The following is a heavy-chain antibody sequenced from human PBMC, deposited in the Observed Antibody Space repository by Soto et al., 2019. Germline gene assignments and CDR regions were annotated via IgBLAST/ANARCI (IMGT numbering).Heavy chain of an antibody. D-gene: IGHD2-2*01. CDR1: GYTFTSYG. Sequence: GASVKVSCKASGYTFTSYGISWVRQAPGQGLEWMGWISAYNGNTNYAQKLQGRVTMTTDTSTSTAYMELRSLRSDDTDVYYCARVGDIVVVPAADIDYWGQGTLVTVSS. CDR2: ISAYNGNT. CDR3: ARVGDIVVVPAADIDY. V-gene: IGHV1-18*01. J-gene: IGHJ4*02.